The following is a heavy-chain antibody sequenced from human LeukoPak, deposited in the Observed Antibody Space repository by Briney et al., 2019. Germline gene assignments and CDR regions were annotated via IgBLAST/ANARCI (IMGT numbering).Heavy chain of an antibody. CDR1: GFTFSSYA. J-gene: IGHJ4*02. V-gene: IGHV3-23*01. Sequence: GGSLRLSCAASGFTFSSYAMSWVRQAPGKGLEWVSAISGSGGSTYYADSVKGRFTISRDNSKNTLYLQTNSLRAEDTAVYYCAKDLDSSGYMFSYFDYWGQGTLVTVSS. CDR3: AKDLDSSGYMFSYFDY. CDR2: ISGSGGST. D-gene: IGHD3-22*01.